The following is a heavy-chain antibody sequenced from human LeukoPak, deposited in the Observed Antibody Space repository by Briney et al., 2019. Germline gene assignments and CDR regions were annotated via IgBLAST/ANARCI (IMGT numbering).Heavy chain of an antibody. CDR1: GDSISSGSYY. CDR3: ARVRDAVAPDY. Sequence: SETLSLTCTVSGDSISSGSYYWSWIRQLAGKGLEWIGRFYTSGTTNYNPSLKSRVTMSEDTSKNQFSLKLSSVTAADTAVYYCARVRDAVAPDYWGQGTLVTVSS. CDR2: FYTSGTT. J-gene: IGHJ4*02. V-gene: IGHV4-61*02.